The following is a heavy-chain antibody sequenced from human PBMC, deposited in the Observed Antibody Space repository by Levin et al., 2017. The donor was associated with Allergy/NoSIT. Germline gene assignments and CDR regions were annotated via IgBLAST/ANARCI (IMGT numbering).Heavy chain of an antibody. J-gene: IGHJ6*02. V-gene: IGHV3-9*01. Sequence: RAGGSLRLSCAASGFTFDDYAMHWVRQAPGKGLEWLSTIDWSGDSRLYADSVKGRFTVSRDNAKNSLYLQINSLRIEDTALYYCARDIRFRTFGLGGAMDVWGQGTTVTVSS. CDR3: ARDIRFRTFGLGGAMDV. CDR1: GFTFDDYA. CDR2: IDWSGDSR. D-gene: IGHD3-16*01.